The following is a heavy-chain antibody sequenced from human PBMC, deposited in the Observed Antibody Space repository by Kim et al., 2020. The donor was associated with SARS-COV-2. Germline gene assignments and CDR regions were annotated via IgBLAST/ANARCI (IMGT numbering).Heavy chain of an antibody. CDR2: INHSGST. CDR3: ARGRLATPPDY. D-gene: IGHD6-19*01. V-gene: IGHV4-34*01. CDR1: GGYFSGYY. J-gene: IGHJ4*02. Sequence: SETLSLTCAVYGGYFSGYYWSWIRQPPGKGLEWIGEINHSGSTNYNPSLKSRVTISVDTSKNQFSLKLSSVTAADTAVYYCARGRLATPPDYWGQGTLVTVSS.